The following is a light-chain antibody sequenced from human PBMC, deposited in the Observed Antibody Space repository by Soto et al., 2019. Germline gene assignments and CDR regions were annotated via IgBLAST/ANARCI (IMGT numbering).Light chain of an antibody. CDR3: QQYGSSPLT. CDR2: GAS. Sequence: EIVLTQSPGTLSLSPVERATLSCRASQSVSSSYLAWYQQKPGQAPRLLIYGASSRATGIPDRFSGSGSGTDFTLTISRLEPEDFAVYYCQQYGSSPLTFGGGTKVHIK. CDR1: QSVSSSY. J-gene: IGKJ4*01. V-gene: IGKV3-20*01.